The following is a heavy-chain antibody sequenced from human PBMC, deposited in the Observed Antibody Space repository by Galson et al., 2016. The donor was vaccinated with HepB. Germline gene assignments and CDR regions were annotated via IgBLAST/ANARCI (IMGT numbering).Heavy chain of an antibody. CDR1: GFRFRTYW. CDR2: LNPDGSVE. J-gene: IGHJ5*02. D-gene: IGHD2-21*02. Sequence: SLRLSCAASGFRFRTYWMNWVRRTPEKGLEWVANLNPDGSVESYVDSVRGRFTISRDNARDALYLQMNSLRREDTAVYYCAGWGDSSNPWGQGILVVVSS. V-gene: IGHV3-7*03. CDR3: AGWGDSSNP.